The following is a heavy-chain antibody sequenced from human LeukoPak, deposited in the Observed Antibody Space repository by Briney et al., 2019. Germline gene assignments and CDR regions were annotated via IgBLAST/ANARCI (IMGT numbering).Heavy chain of an antibody. CDR1: GFTFSSYW. CDR2: IKQDGSQK. V-gene: IGHV3-7*01. D-gene: IGHD1-26*01. J-gene: IGHJ4*02. Sequence: GGSLRLSCAASGFTFSSYWMTWVRQAPGKGLEWVANIKQDGSQKDYVDSVKGRFAISRDNAKNSLYLQLSSLRVDDTAVYYCARVGTWELQRVFDYWGQGTLVTVSS. CDR3: ARVGTWELQRVFDY.